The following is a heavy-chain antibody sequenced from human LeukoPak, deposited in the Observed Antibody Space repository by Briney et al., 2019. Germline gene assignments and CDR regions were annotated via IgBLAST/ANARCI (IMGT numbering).Heavy chain of an antibody. J-gene: IGHJ4*02. D-gene: IGHD3-9*01. CDR2: ISGSGGST. Sequence: GGSLRLSCAASGFTFSSYAMSWVRQAPGKGLEWVSAISGSGGSTYYADSVKGRFTISRDNSKNTLYLQMNSLRAEDTAVYYCAKPTADYDILTGYSGYWGQGTLVTVSS. CDR3: AKPTADYDILTGYSGY. CDR1: GFTFSSYA. V-gene: IGHV3-23*01.